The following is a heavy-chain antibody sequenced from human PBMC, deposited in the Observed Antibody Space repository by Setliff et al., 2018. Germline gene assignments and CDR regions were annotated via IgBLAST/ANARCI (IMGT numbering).Heavy chain of an antibody. CDR1: GFSISSGYY. D-gene: IGHD5-18*01. CDR3: ASNRAAMALDDP. J-gene: IGHJ5*02. CDR2: IYWSGNT. V-gene: IGHV4-38-2*01. Sequence: SETLSLTCAVSGFSISSGYYWGWVRQSPGKGLEWIGSIYWSGNTWYNPSFKSRVTISIDTSKNQFSLKMSSVTAADTAVYHCASNRAAMALDDPWGQGKLVTVSS.